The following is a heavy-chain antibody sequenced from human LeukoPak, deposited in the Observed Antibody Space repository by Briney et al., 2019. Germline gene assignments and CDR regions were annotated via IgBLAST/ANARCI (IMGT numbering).Heavy chain of an antibody. J-gene: IGHJ4*02. CDR2: ISGSGST. CDR1: GFTFSSYA. D-gene: IGHD3-3*01. V-gene: IGHV3-23*01. CDR3: AKSGHDFWSGYSLDY. Sequence: PGGSLRLSCAASGFTFSSYAMSWVRQAPGKGLEWVSAISGSGSTYYADSVKGRFTISRDNSKNTLYLQMNSLRAEDTAVYYCAKSGHDFWSGYSLDYWGQGTLVTVSS.